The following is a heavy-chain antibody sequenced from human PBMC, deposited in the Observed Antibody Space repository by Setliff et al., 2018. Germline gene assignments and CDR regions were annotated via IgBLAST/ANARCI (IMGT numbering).Heavy chain of an antibody. CDR1: DDSISSRHYY. CDR3: ARMSGFQYMDV. V-gene: IGHV4-61*09. D-gene: IGHD3-3*01. CDR2: IYTSWST. J-gene: IGHJ6*03. Sequence: FTVSDDSISSRHYYWSWIRQPAGKGLEWLGQIYTSWSTNYNPSLKGRATLSIDASKRQFSLKLTSVTAADTAVYYCARMSGFQYMDVWGKGTTVTVSS.